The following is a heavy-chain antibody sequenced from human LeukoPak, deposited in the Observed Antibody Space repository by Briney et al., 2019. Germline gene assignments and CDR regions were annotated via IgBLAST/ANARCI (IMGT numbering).Heavy chain of an antibody. CDR2: IWYDGSDK. Sequence: AGGSLRLSCAASGFTFRNHGMHWVRQAPGKGLEWVAVIWYDGSDKYYGDSVKGRFTISRDNSKNMPFLQMDSLRAEDTAVYYCARDIAASRFDYWGQGTLVTVSS. CDR3: ARDIAASRFDY. CDR1: GFTFRNHG. J-gene: IGHJ4*02. D-gene: IGHD6-6*01. V-gene: IGHV3-33*08.